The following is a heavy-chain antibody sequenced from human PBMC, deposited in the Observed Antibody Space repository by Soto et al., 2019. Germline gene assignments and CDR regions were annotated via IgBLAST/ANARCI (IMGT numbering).Heavy chain of an antibody. CDR3: AYSSTPFDY. CDR1: GFTVSSNY. D-gene: IGHD6-13*01. Sequence: GGSLRLSCAASGFTVSSNYMSWVRQAPGKGLEWVSAISGSGGSTYYADSVKGRFTISRDNSKNTLYLQMNSLRAEDTAVYYCAYSSTPFDYWGQGTLVTVS. J-gene: IGHJ4*02. V-gene: IGHV3-23*01. CDR2: ISGSGGST.